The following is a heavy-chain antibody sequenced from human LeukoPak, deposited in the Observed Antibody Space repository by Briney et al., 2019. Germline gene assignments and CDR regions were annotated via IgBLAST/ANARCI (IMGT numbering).Heavy chain of an antibody. CDR3: AKCPRGDDIAVDY. Sequence: GSLRLSCAASGFTFSSYSMNWVRQAPGKGLEWVSSISSSSSYIYYADSVKGRFTISRDNAKNTLYLQMNSLRAEDTAVYYCAKCPRGDDIAVDYWGQGTLVTVSS. CDR2: ISSSSSYI. V-gene: IGHV3-21*04. D-gene: IGHD2-15*01. CDR1: GFTFSSYS. J-gene: IGHJ4*02.